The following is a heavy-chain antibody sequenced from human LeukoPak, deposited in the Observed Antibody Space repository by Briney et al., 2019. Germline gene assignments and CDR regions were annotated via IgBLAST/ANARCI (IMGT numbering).Heavy chain of an antibody. CDR2: ISGSGGST. CDR3: AKDLRGTDIVVVPAATGGLDY. CDR1: GFTFSSYA. D-gene: IGHD2-2*01. V-gene: IGHV3-23*01. J-gene: IGHJ4*02. Sequence: PGGSLRLSCAASGFTFSSYAMSWVRQAPGKGLEWVSAISGSGGSTYYVDSVKGRFTISRDNSKNTLYLQMNSLRAEDTAVYYCAKDLRGTDIVVVPAATGGLDYWGQGTLVTVSS.